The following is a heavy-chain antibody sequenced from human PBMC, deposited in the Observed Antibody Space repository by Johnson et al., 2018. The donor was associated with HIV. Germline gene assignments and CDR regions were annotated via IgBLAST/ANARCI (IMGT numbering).Heavy chain of an antibody. V-gene: IGHV3-30*04. CDR2: ISYDGRNK. Sequence: QVQLVESGGGVVQPGRSLRLSCAASGFTFSSYAMHWVRQAPGKGLEWVAVISYDGRNKHYEGSVKGRFTISRDNSKNTLYLQMHSLRAEDTAVYYCARQRRAGPFDAFDIWGQGIMVTVSS. CDR1: GFTFSSYA. CDR3: ARQRRAGPFDAFDI. D-gene: IGHD6-19*01. J-gene: IGHJ3*02.